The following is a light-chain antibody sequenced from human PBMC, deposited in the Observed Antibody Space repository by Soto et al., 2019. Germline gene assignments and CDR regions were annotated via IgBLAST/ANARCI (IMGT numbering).Light chain of an antibody. Sequence: QSALTQPASVSGSPGQSIAISCTGTSSDVGAYDFVSWYQQHPDKAPKLLLYEVSKRPSGVSDRFSGSKSVNTATLTISGLQAEDEADYYCSSHTTSNTRVFGTGTKLTVL. J-gene: IGLJ1*01. CDR2: EVS. CDR3: SSHTTSNTRV. CDR1: SSDVGAYDF. V-gene: IGLV2-14*03.